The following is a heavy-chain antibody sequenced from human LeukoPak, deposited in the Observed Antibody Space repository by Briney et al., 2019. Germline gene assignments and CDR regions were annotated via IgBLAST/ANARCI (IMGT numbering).Heavy chain of an antibody. Sequence: GGSLRLSCEASGFTFSTYWMTWVRQAPEKGLEWVSYIGSSSSPIYYADSVKGRFTISRDNAKNSLYLQMDSLRAEDTAVYYCARDQAYSFDYWGQGTLVTVSS. D-gene: IGHD4-11*01. CDR2: IGSSSSPI. CDR3: ARDQAYSFDY. CDR1: GFTFSTYW. J-gene: IGHJ4*02. V-gene: IGHV3-48*01.